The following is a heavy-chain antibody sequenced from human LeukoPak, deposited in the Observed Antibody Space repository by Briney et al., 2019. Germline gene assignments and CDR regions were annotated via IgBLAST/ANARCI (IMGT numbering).Heavy chain of an antibody. D-gene: IGHD3-16*01. V-gene: IGHV3-7*01. CDR2: MNQDGGAT. CDR1: GFTFSDSW. Sequence: GGSLRLSCAASGFTFSDSWMSWVRQAPGKGLEWVANMNQDGGATGYADSVKGRFTISRDNARNSLYLQMSSLRPEDTAVYYCATYSHWVAGDVWGQGTTVTVSS. J-gene: IGHJ6*02. CDR3: ATYSHWVAGDV.